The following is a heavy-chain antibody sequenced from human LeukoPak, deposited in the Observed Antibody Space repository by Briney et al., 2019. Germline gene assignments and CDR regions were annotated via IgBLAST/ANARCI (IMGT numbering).Heavy chain of an antibody. CDR3: ASGYCSSTSCYLPNPLDY. Sequence: PRASVKVSCKASGYTFTGYYMHWVRQAPGQGLQWMGWINPNSGGTNYAQKFQGRVTMTRDTSISTAYMELSRLRSDDTAVYYCASGYCSSTSCYLPNPLDYWGQGTLVTVSS. D-gene: IGHD2-2*01. CDR1: GYTFTGYY. V-gene: IGHV1-2*02. J-gene: IGHJ4*02. CDR2: INPNSGGT.